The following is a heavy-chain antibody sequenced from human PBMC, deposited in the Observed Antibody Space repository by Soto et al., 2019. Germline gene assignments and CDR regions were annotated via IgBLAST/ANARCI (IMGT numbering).Heavy chain of an antibody. D-gene: IGHD4-4*01. CDR3: ASTSRVYSNYVHVPVDY. Sequence: EVQLVESGGGLVQPGGSLRLSCAASGFTFSSYSMNWVRQAPGKGLEWVSFISSSSNTIYYADSVKGRFTISRDNAKNSLYLQMNSLRAEDTAVYYCASTSRVYSNYVHVPVDYWVQGTLVTVSS. V-gene: IGHV3-48*01. CDR2: ISSSSNTI. CDR1: GFTFSSYS. J-gene: IGHJ4*02.